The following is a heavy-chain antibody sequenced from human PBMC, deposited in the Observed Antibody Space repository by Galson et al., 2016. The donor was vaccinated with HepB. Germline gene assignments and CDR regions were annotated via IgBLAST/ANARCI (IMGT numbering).Heavy chain of an antibody. CDR1: GFTVSSNF. D-gene: IGHD5-12*01. V-gene: IGHV3-53*01. CDR3: ARVQRYSAHDS. CDR2: IYSGGST. J-gene: IGHJ4*02. Sequence: SLRLSCAASGFTVSSNFMSWVRQAPGKGLEWVSVIYSGGSTHYADSVKGRFTISRDNSKNTLYLQMNSLRAEDTAVCFCARVQRYSAHDSWGQGTLVIVSS.